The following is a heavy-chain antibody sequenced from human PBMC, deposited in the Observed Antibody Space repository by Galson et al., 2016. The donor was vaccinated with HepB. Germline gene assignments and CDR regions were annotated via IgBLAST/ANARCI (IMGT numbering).Heavy chain of an antibody. CDR1: GFLFSDYG. V-gene: IGHV3-30*18. CDR3: AKVFREYSYGYSGWYFDL. Sequence: SLRLSCAASGFLFSDYGMHWVRQAPGKGLEWVAVIAYDGTNDHYADSVRGRFTISRDNSKNTLYLKMISLRAEDTAVYYCAKVFREYSYGYSGWYFDLWGRGTLVTVSS. J-gene: IGHJ2*01. CDR2: IAYDGTND. D-gene: IGHD5-18*01.